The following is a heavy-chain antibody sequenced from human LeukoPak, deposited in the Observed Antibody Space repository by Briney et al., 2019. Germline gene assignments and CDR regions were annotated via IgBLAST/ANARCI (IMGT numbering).Heavy chain of an antibody. J-gene: IGHJ6*03. V-gene: IGHV5-51*01. D-gene: IGHD2-2*01. CDR1: GYSFTSYW. Sequence: GESLKISCKGSGYSFTSYWIGWVPQMPGKGLEWLGIIYPGDSDTRYSPPFQGHVTISADKAISNAYLQWSSLKASDTAMYYCARHGLSTSGMDVWGKGTTVTVS. CDR2: IYPGDSDT. CDR3: ARHGLSTSGMDV.